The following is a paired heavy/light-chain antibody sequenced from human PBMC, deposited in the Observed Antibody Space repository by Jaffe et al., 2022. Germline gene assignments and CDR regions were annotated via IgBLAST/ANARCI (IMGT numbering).Light chain of an antibody. CDR2: GAS. V-gene: IGKV3-20*01. J-gene: IGKJ1*01. Sequence: EIVLTQSPGTLSLSPGERATLSCRASQSVSSSYLAWYQQKPGQAPRLLIYGASSRATGIPDRFSGSGSGTDFTLTISRLEPEDFAVYYCQQYGSSPVWTFGQGTKVEIK. CDR3: QQYGSSPVWT. CDR1: QSVSSSY.
Heavy chain of an antibody. CDR1: GGSISSSSYY. D-gene: IGHD6-6*01. CDR3: ARGTFPIGSYSSSSPVGAFDI. J-gene: IGHJ3*02. V-gene: IGHV4-39*01. CDR2: IYYSGST. Sequence: QLQLQESGPGLVKPSETLSLTCTVSGGSISSSSYYWGWIRQPPGKGLEWIGSIYYSGSTYYNPSLKSRVTISVDTSKNQFSLKLSSVTAADTAVYYCARGTFPIGSYSSSSPVGAFDIWGQGTMVTVSS.